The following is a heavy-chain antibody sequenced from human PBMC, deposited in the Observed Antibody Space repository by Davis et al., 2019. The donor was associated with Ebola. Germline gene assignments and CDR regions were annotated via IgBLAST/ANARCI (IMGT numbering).Heavy chain of an antibody. J-gene: IGHJ4*02. CDR2: IRSKANSYAT. CDR1: SFPFRGSA. D-gene: IGHD2-15*01. CDR3: SCYSIGNDY. V-gene: IGHV3-73*01. Sequence: GESLKISCAASSFPFRGSAMHWVRQASGKGLEWVGRIRSKANSYATAYAASVKGRFTISRDDSKNTAYLQMNSLKTEDTAVYYCSCYSIGNDYWGQGTLVTVSS.